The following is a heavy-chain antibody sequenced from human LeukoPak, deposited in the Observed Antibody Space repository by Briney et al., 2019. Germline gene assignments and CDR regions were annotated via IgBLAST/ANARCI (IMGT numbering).Heavy chain of an antibody. D-gene: IGHD2-2*03. CDR1: GYTFTGYY. CDR3: ARMDRMLPQLIDY. CDR2: INPNSGGT. J-gene: IGHJ4*02. Sequence: GASVKVSCKASGYTFTGYYMHWVRQAPGQGLEWMGWINPNSGGTNYAQKFQGRVTMTRDTSISTAYMELSRLRSDDTAVYYCARMDRMLPQLIDYWGQGTLVTVSS. V-gene: IGHV1-2*02.